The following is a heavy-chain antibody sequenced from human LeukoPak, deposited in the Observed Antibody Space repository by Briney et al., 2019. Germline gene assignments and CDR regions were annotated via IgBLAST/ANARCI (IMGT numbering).Heavy chain of an antibody. J-gene: IGHJ4*02. V-gene: IGHV3-30*04. CDR1: GFTFRAYA. CDR3: ARSMVRGVIPY. D-gene: IGHD3-10*01. CDR2: ISNDGTIQ. Sequence: PGGSLRLSCAASGFTFRAYAMHWVRHATGKGLEWLAVISNDGTIQYYADSVKGRFTISRDNARNIKNLQTDRLRPEDAALYYWARSMVRGVIPYWGQGTLVTVSS.